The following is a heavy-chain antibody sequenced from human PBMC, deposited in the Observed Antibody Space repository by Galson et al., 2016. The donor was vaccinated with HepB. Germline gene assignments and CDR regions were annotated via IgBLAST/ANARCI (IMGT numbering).Heavy chain of an antibody. CDR3: SRVVGLDYDFWSGYPDFDY. V-gene: IGHV3-49*03. D-gene: IGHD3-3*01. CDR2: IRSNGYGGTT. CDR1: GFTFHNYA. Sequence: LRLSCAASGFTFHNYAMGWFRQAPGKGLEWVGFIRSNGYGGTTEYAASARGTFSISRDDSKNIAYLQMNSLKTEDTAVYYCSRVVGLDYDFWSGYPDFDYWGQGALVTVSS. J-gene: IGHJ4*02.